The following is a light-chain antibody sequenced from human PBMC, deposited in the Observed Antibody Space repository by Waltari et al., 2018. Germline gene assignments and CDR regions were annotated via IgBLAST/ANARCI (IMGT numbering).Light chain of an antibody. CDR3: TFYTSASTLL. V-gene: IGLV2-18*01. CDR1: SSDIGSYNR. Sequence: QSALTQPPSVSGSPGQSVTISCTGASSDIGSYNRFSWYQQPPGTAPKLLIYEVSNRRSGVPDRFSGSKSGNTASLTISGLQAEDAADYYCTFYTSASTLLFGGGTKLTVL. J-gene: IGLJ2*01. CDR2: EVS.